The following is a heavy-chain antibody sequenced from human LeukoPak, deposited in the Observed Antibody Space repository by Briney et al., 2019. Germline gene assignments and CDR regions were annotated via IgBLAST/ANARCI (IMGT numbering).Heavy chain of an antibody. CDR1: GFTFSSYA. CDR2: ISYDGSNK. J-gene: IGHJ5*02. V-gene: IGHV3-30*04. CDR3: ARNYGDYERWFDP. Sequence: GGSLRLSCAASGFTFSSYAMHWVRQPPGKGLEWVAVISYDGSNKYYADSVKGRFTISRDNSKNTLYLQMNSLRSEDTAVYYCARNYGDYERWFDPWGQGTLVTVSS. D-gene: IGHD4-17*01.